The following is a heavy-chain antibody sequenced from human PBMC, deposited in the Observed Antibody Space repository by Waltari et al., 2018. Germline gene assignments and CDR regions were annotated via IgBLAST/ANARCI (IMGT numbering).Heavy chain of an antibody. J-gene: IGHJ4*02. CDR1: GGSISRYS. V-gene: IGHV4-59*01. CDR3: ARGLAARASYFDY. Sequence: QVQLQESGPGLVTPSETLSLPCPASGGSISRYSWSWIRQPPGKGLVWIGYIYYSGSTNYNPSLKSRVTISVDTSKNQFSLKLSSVTAADTAVYYCARGLAARASYFDYWGQGTLVTVSS. D-gene: IGHD6-25*01. CDR2: IYYSGST.